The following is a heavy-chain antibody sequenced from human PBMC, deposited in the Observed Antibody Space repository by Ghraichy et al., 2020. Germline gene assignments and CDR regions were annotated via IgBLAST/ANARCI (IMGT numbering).Heavy chain of an antibody. CDR1: GFTFSSYS. Sequence: GGSLRLSCAASGFTFSSYSMNWVRQVPGKGLEWVSYISSSSSTIYYADSVKGRFTISRDNAKNSLYLQMNSLRDEDTAVYYCARSLLGSSWYTANAFDIWGQGTMVTVSS. J-gene: IGHJ3*02. D-gene: IGHD6-13*01. CDR3: ARSLLGSSWYTANAFDI. CDR2: ISSSSSTI. V-gene: IGHV3-48*02.